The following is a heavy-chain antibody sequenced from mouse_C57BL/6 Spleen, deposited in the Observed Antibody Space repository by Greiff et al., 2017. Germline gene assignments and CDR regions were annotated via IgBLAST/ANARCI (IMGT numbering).Heavy chain of an antibody. CDR2: IDPEDGET. CDR3: AREITTVVATRDYYAMDY. D-gene: IGHD1-1*01. J-gene: IGHJ4*01. CDR1: GFNIKDYY. V-gene: IGHV14-2*01. Sequence: VQLQQSGAELVKPGASVKLSCTASGFNIKDYYMHWVKQRTEQGLEWIGRIDPEDGETKYAPKFQGKATITADTSSNTAYLQLSSLTSEDTAVYYCAREITTVVATRDYYAMDYGGQGTSVTVSS.